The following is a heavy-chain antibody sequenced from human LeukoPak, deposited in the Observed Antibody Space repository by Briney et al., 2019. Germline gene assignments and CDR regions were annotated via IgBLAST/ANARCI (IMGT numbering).Heavy chain of an antibody. CDR3: ARDRTSPSASVRAFDI. V-gene: IGHV3-48*03. D-gene: IGHD3-10*01. CDR1: GFTFSSYE. CDR2: ISSSGTTI. Sequence: PGGSLRLSCAASGFTFSSYEMNWVRQAPGRGLEWVSYISSSGTTIYYADSVKGRFTISRDNAKNSLYLQMDSLRAEDTAVYYCARDRTSPSASVRAFDIWGQGTLVTVSS. J-gene: IGHJ3*02.